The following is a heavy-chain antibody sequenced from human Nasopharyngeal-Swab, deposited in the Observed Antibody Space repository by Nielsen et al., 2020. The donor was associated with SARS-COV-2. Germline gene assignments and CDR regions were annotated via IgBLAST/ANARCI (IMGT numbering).Heavy chain of an antibody. V-gene: IGHV1-69*04. CDR2: IIPIFGIA. J-gene: IGHJ6*02. Sequence: SVKVSCKASGGTFSSYAISWVRQAPGQGLEWMGRIIPIFGIANYAQKFQGRVTITADKSTSTAYMELSSLRSEDTAVYYCAHDGYNYYYYGMDVWGQGTTVTVSS. D-gene: IGHD5-24*01. CDR1: GGTFSSYA. CDR3: AHDGYNYYYYGMDV.